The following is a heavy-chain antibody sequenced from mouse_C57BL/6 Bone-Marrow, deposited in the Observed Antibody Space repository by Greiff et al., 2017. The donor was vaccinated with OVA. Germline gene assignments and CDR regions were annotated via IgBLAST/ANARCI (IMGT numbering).Heavy chain of an antibody. V-gene: IGHV5-4*01. J-gene: IGHJ1*03. D-gene: IGHD1-1*01. CDR1: GFTFSSYA. Sequence: EVQRVESGGGLVKPGGSLKLSCAASGFTFSSYAMSWVRQTPEKRLEWVATISDGGSYTYYPDNVKGRFTISRDNAKNNLYLQMSHLKSEDTAMYYGARDNGSSYGRYFDVWGTGTTVTVSS. CDR2: ISDGGSYT. CDR3: ARDNGSSYGRYFDV.